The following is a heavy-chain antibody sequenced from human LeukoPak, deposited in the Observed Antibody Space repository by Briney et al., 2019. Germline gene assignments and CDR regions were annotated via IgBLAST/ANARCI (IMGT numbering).Heavy chain of an antibody. CDR2: IYYSGST. J-gene: IGHJ2*01. CDR3: ARAFRARYFDL. CDR1: GGSITTSSYY. Sequence: SETLSLTCTVSGGSITTSSYYWGWIRQPPGKGLEWFGIIYYSGSTYYNPSLKGRVTISVDTSKNQFSLKLSSVIAADTAVYYCARAFRARYFDLWGRGTLVTVSS. V-gene: IGHV4-39*01.